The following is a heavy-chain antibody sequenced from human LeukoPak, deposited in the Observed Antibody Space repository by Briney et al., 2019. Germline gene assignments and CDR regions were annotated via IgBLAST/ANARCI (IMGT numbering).Heavy chain of an antibody. CDR1: GFTFSNYA. J-gene: IGHJ6*02. D-gene: IGHD2-8*02. V-gene: IGHV3-23*01. CDR3: ARGYCTGDNCRPYYYYGMDV. CDR2: ISGITTNT. Sequence: GGSLRLSCAASGFTFSNYAMSWVRQAPGKGLEWVSLISGITTNTYYADSVKGRFTISRDNSKNTLDLQMNSLRAEDTAVYYCARGYCTGDNCRPYYYYGMDVWGQGTTVTVSS.